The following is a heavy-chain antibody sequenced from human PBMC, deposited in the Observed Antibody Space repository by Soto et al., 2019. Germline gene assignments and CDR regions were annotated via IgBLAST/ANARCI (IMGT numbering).Heavy chain of an antibody. CDR3: ATPAYCSGGSCYPDY. Sequence: QVQLVQSGAEVKKPGSSVKVSCKASGGTFSSYTISWVRQAPGQGLEWMGRIIPILGIANYAQKFQGRVTITADKSTSTAYMELRSLRSEDTAVYYCATPAYCSGGSCYPDYWGQGTLVTVSS. V-gene: IGHV1-69*02. J-gene: IGHJ4*02. D-gene: IGHD2-15*01. CDR1: GGTFSSYT. CDR2: IIPILGIA.